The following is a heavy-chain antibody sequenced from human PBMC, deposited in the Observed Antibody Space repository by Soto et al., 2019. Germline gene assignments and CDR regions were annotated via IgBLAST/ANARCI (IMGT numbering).Heavy chain of an antibody. V-gene: IGHV3-30*03. J-gene: IGHJ6*01. D-gene: IGHD2-21*02. CDR1: GFSFNTSG. Sequence: QVQLVESGGGVVQPGRALRLSCAASGFSFNTSGMHWVRQAPGKGLEWVAVIAFDGSQEFYGDSVRGRFTISRDNSKNTLFLQMKSLTXXXXXXXXXATKVRVTNYLYYGMDV. CDR3: ATKVRVTNYLYYGMDV. CDR2: IAFDGSQE.